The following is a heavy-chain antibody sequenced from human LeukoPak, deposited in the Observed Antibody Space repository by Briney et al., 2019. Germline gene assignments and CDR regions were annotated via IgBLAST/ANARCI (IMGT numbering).Heavy chain of an antibody. D-gene: IGHD5-18*01. J-gene: IGHJ4*02. Sequence: TGGSLRLSCAASGFNFSDYTMTWVRQAPGKGLEWVSSVSGKSDYIYYADSVKGRFTISRDNAKNSLYLQMNSLRAEDTAVYYCAALDTAMVTSGGYWGQGTLVTVSS. CDR3: AALDTAMVTSGGY. CDR2: VSGKSDYI. V-gene: IGHV3-21*01. CDR1: GFNFSDYT.